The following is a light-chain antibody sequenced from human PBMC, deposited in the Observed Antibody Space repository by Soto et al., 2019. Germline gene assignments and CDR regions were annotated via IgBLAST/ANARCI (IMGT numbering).Light chain of an antibody. CDR3: QQSYSIPVWT. CDR2: AAT. J-gene: IGKJ1*01. V-gene: IGKV1-39*01. Sequence: DIQMTQSPSSLSASVGGSVTITCRASQRIGSYVNWYQQKPGKAPKLLIYAATNLEEGVPSRFSGSGSGTDFSLSVSGLQPEDFATYYCQQSYSIPVWTFGHGTKVDI. CDR1: QRIGSY.